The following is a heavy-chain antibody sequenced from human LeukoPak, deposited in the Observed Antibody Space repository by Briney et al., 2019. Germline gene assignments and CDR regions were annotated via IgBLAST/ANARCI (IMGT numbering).Heavy chain of an antibody. V-gene: IGHV3-23*01. CDR2: ISGSGGST. CDR3: ARDANRVVRGVISLDAFDI. J-gene: IGHJ3*02. D-gene: IGHD3-10*01. CDR1: GFTFSSYA. Sequence: GGSLRLSCAASGFTFSSYAMSWVRQAPGKGLEWVSAISGSGGSTYYADSVKGRFTISRDNSKNTLYLQMNSLRAEDTAVYYCARDANRVVRGVISLDAFDIWGQGTMVTVSS.